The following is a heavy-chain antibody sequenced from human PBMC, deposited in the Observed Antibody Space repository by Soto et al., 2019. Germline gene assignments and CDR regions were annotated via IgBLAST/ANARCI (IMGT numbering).Heavy chain of an antibody. V-gene: IGHV4-34*01. Sequence: SETLSLTCAVYGWSFSGYYWSWIRQPPGKGLEWIGEINHSGITNYNPSLKSRVTISVDTSKNQFSLKLSSVTAADTAVYYCARYKSNYYYGMDVWGQGTTVTVSS. CDR2: INHSGIT. CDR3: ARYKSNYYYGMDV. D-gene: IGHD1-20*01. J-gene: IGHJ6*02. CDR1: GWSFSGYY.